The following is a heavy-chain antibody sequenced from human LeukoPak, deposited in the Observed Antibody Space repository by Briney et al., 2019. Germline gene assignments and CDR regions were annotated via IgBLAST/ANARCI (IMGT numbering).Heavy chain of an antibody. CDR3: ARDRDDYVWGSYRSTANWFDP. CDR2: ISYDGSNK. CDR1: GFTFSSYA. D-gene: IGHD3-16*02. Sequence: PGGSLRLSCAASGFTFSSYAMHWVRQAPGKGLEWVAVISYDGSNKYYADSVKGRFTISRDNSKNTLYLQMNSLRAEDTAVYYCARDRDDYVWGSYRSTANWFDPWGQGTLVTVSS. J-gene: IGHJ5*02. V-gene: IGHV3-30*04.